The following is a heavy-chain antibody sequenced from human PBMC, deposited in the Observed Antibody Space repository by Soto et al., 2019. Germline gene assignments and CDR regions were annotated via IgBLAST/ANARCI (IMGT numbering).Heavy chain of an antibody. CDR1: GFTFSSYG. CDR3: APWFGAFDY. J-gene: IGHJ4*02. V-gene: IGHV3-30*03. D-gene: IGHD3-10*01. Sequence: QVQLVESGGGVVQPGRSLRLSCAASGFTFSSYGMHWVRQAPGKGLEWLAVISYDGSNKYYADSVKGRLTISRDNSKNTLYLQMNSLRAEDTAVYYCAPWFGAFDYWGQGTLVTVSS. CDR2: ISYDGSNK.